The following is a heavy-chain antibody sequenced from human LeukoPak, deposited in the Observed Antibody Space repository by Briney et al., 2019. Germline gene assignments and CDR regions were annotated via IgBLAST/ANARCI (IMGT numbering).Heavy chain of an antibody. CDR2: INHSGST. Sequence: SETLSLTCAVYGGSFSGYYWSWIPQPPGKGLEWIGEINHSGSTNYNPSLKSRVTISVDTSKNQFSLKLSSVTAADTAVYYCARRQWLKIDYWGQGTLVTVSS. D-gene: IGHD6-19*01. J-gene: IGHJ4*02. V-gene: IGHV4-34*01. CDR1: GGSFSGYY. CDR3: ARRQWLKIDY.